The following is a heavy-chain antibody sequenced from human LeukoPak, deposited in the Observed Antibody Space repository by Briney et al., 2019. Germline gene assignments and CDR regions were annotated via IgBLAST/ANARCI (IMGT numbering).Heavy chain of an antibody. CDR2: ISYDGSNK. J-gene: IGHJ3*02. V-gene: IGHV3-30-3*01. D-gene: IGHD2-8*01. CDR3: ARDRMHGTNAFDI. CDR1: GFTFSSYA. Sequence: PGGSLRLSCAASGFTFSSYAMHWVRQAPGKGLEWVAVISYDGSNKYYADSVKGRFTISRDNSKNTLYLQMNSLRAEDTAVYYCARDRMHGTNAFDIWGQGTMVTVSS.